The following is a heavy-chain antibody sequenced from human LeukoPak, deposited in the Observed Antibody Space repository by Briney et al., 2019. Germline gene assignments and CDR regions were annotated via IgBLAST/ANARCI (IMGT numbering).Heavy chain of an antibody. CDR1: GYSISRDYY. Sequence: SETLSLTCTVSGYSISRDYYWGWIRQPPGEGLEWIGSIYHSGDTHYSPSLRSRVTISVDTSKNQFSLKLSSVTAADTAVYYCARDIIVAPHFDYWGQGTLVTVSS. J-gene: IGHJ4*02. D-gene: IGHD3-16*02. CDR3: ARDIIVAPHFDY. V-gene: IGHV4-38-2*02. CDR2: IYHSGDT.